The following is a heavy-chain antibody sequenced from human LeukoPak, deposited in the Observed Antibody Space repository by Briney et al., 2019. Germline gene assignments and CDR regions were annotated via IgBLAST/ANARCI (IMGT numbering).Heavy chain of an antibody. J-gene: IGHJ5*02. CDR2: ISGVGGTT. D-gene: IGHD2-21*01. Sequence: HAGRCPRPARAPPGPTTEDTAIHWAPHAPGKGREWVSLISGVGGTTSTPDSVGARSTIYRDNSKISLSLQMSSLRSEDTALYFCVKEGETSGCFDHWGQGTLVTVAS. V-gene: IGHV3-43*02. CDR3: VKEGETSGCFDH. CDR1: GPTTEDTA.